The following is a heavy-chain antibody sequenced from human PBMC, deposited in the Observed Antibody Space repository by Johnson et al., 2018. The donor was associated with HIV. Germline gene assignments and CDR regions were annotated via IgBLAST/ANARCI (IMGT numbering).Heavy chain of an antibody. D-gene: IGHD1-26*01. CDR3: ARVGLVGGKEGVGAFDI. CDR1: GFTFSNYG. CDR2: ISGSGDNT. V-gene: IGHV3-23*04. J-gene: IGHJ3*02. Sequence: VQLVESGGGLVQPEGSLRLSCAASGFTFSNYGMTWVRQAPGKGLEWVSGISGSGDNTHYAESVKGRFPISRDNSKNTVSLQMISLRAEDTAVYYCARVGLVGGKEGVGAFDIWGPGTMVTVSS.